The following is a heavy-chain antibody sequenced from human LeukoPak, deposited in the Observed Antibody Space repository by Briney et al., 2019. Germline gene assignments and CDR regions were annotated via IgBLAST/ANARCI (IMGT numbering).Heavy chain of an antibody. D-gene: IGHD5-18*01. V-gene: IGHV3-20*04. Sequence: GGSLRLSCAASGFTFDDYGMSWVRQAPGKGLEWVSGINWNGGSTGYADSVKGRFTISRDNAKNSLYLQMNSLRAEDTAVYYCAKGGYSYGYFDPWGQGTLVTVSS. CDR1: GFTFDDYG. CDR2: INWNGGST. J-gene: IGHJ5*02. CDR3: AKGGYSYGYFDP.